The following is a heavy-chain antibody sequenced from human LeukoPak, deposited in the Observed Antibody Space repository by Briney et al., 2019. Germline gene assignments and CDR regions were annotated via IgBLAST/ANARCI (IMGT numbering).Heavy chain of an antibody. CDR1: GYTFTGHY. J-gene: IGHJ4*02. CDR2: INPNSGGT. V-gene: IGHV1-2*02. CDR3: ARGKYYDILTGYYNPSRPFDY. Sequence: ASVKVSCKASGYTFTGHYMHWVRQAPGQGLEWMGWINPNSGGTNYAQKFQGRVTMTRDTSISTAYMELSRLRSDDTAVYYCARGKYYDILTGYYNPSRPFDYWGQGTLVTVSS. D-gene: IGHD3-9*01.